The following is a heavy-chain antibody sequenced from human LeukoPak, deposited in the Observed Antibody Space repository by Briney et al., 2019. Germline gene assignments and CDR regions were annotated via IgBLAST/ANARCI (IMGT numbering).Heavy chain of an antibody. CDR1: GFTFSSSP. V-gene: IGHV3-33*08. D-gene: IGHD1-26*01. J-gene: IGHJ4*02. Sequence: GGSLRLSCAASGFTFSSSPLHWVRQAPGKGLEWVAVIWYDGSNKYYADSVKGRFTISRDNSKNTLYLQMNSLRAEDTAVYYCAREKGSYYYFDYWGQGTLVTVSS. CDR2: IWYDGSNK. CDR3: AREKGSYYYFDY.